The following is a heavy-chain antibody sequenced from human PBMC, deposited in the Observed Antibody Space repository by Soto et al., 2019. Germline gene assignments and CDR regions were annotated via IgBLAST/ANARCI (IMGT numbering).Heavy chain of an antibody. J-gene: IGHJ5*01. Sequence: QITLKESGPTLVNPTQTLTLTCTFSGFSLSTSGAAVGWISQPPGKALEWLALVYWDDDKRDRPSIKNTVTITKATSKHPVVLTLTNADPVDTATYYCAHRQLVTFFCFVTQTDVWFDSCGQGTLVTVPS. D-gene: IGHD3-3*02. V-gene: IGHV2-5*02. CDR3: AHRQLVTFFCFVTQTDVWFDS. CDR2: VYWDDDK. CDR1: GFSLSTSGAA.